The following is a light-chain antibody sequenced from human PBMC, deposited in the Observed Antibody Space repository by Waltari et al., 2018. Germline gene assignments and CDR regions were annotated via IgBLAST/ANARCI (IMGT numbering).Light chain of an antibody. CDR3: SSYAGRDNLL. V-gene: IGLV2-8*01. J-gene: IGLJ2*01. CDR2: EVS. CDR1: STDLPPSNY. Sequence: QSALTQLPSASGSPGQSVTLSCSGTSTDLPPSNYFSWYQHHPGRAPKLLIYEVSKRPSGVPDRFSGSKSGNTASLTVSGLQTEDEAVYYCSSYAGRDNLLFGGGTKLTVL.